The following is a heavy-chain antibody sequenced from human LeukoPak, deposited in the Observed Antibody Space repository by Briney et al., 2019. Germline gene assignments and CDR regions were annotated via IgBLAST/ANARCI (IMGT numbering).Heavy chain of an antibody. D-gene: IGHD6-6*01. J-gene: IGHJ4*02. V-gene: IGHV4-39*01. CDR3: ARAVGIAARRFDY. Sequence: SETLSLTCTVSGGSISSSSYYWGWIRQPPGKGLEWIGSIYYSGSTYYNPSLKSRVTISVDTSKNQFSLKLSSVTAADTAVYYCARAVGIAARRFDYWGQGTLVTVSS. CDR2: IYYSGST. CDR1: GGSISSSSYY.